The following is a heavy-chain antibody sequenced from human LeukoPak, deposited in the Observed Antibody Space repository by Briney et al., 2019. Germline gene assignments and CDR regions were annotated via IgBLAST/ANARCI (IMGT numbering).Heavy chain of an antibody. CDR1: GYTFTAYY. CDR3: ATSSGYYVGYIRH. V-gene: IGHV1-2*02. CDR2: INPNSGGT. Sequence: GASVKVSCKASGYTFTAYYMHWVRQAPGQGLEWMGWINPNSGGTNYAQEFQGRVTMTRDTSISTAYMELSSLRSDDTAVYYCATSSGYYVGYIRHWGQGTLVTVSS. D-gene: IGHD3-22*01. J-gene: IGHJ1*01.